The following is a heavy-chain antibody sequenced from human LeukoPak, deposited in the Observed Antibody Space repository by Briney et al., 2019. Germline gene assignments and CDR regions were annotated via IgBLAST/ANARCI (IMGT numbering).Heavy chain of an antibody. CDR3: ARDDNVPWDFWSGYYPLISRYGMDV. V-gene: IGHV1-18*01. Sequence: ALVKVSCKAPGYTFTSYGISWVRQAPGQGLEWMGWISAYNGNTNYAQKLQGRVTMTTDTSTSTAYMELRSLRSDDTAVYYCARDDNVPWDFWSGYYPLISRYGMDVWGQGTTVTVSS. CDR2: ISAYNGNT. D-gene: IGHD3-3*01. CDR1: GYTFTSYG. J-gene: IGHJ6*02.